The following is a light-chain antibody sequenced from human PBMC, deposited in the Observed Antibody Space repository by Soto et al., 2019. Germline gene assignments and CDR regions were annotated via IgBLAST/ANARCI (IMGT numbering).Light chain of an antibody. J-gene: IGKJ2*01. V-gene: IGKV3-15*01. Sequence: EIVMTQSPATLSVSPGERATLSCRASQSVSSNLAWYQQKPGQAPRLLISGASTRATGIPARFSGSGSGTEFTLTISSLQSEDFAVYYCQQYNNWPRTFCQGTKLEIK. CDR2: GAS. CDR3: QQYNNWPRT. CDR1: QSVSSN.